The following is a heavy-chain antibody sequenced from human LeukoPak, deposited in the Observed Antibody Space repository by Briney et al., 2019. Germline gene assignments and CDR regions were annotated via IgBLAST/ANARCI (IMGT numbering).Heavy chain of an antibody. V-gene: IGHV4-59*01. CDR2: IYYSGST. J-gene: IGHJ4*02. CDR3: ARGLMATINYFDY. D-gene: IGHD5-24*01. CDR1: GRSISSYY. Sequence: TSETLSLTCTVSGRSISSYYWSWIRQPPGKGLEWIGYIYYSGSTNYNPSLKSRVTISVDTSKNQFSLKLSSVTAADTAVYYCARGLMATINYFDYWGQGTLVTVSS.